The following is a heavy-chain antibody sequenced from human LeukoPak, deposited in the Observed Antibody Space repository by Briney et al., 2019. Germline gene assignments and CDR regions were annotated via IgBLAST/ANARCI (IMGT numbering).Heavy chain of an antibody. V-gene: IGHV4-38-2*02. CDR1: GYSISSGFY. Sequence: PSETLSLTCTVSGYSISSGFYWGWIRQPPGKGLEWIGSIYHSGSTYYNPSLKSRVTISVDTSKSQFSLRLSSVAAADTAVYYCARYGDYIDYWGQGTLVTVSS. D-gene: IGHD4-17*01. CDR2: IYHSGST. CDR3: ARYGDYIDY. J-gene: IGHJ4*02.